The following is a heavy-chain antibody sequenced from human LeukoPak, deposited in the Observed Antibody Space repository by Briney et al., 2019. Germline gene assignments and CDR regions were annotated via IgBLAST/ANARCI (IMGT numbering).Heavy chain of an antibody. V-gene: IGHV1-2*02. J-gene: IGHJ5*02. Sequence: ASVKVSCKASGYTFTGYYMHWVRQAPGQGLEWMGWIHPNSGGTNYAQKFQGRVTMTRDTSISTAYMELSRLRSDDTAMYYSARSVVGQLERLRWFDPWGQGTLVTVSS. CDR2: IHPNSGGT. D-gene: IGHD1-1*01. CDR1: GYTFTGYY. CDR3: ARSVVGQLERLRWFDP.